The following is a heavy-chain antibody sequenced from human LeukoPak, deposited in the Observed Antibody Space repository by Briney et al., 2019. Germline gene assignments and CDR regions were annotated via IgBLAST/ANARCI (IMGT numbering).Heavy chain of an antibody. CDR1: GFTFSSYW. Sequence: GGSLRLSCAASGFTFSSYWMHWVRQAPGKGLVWVSRINSDGSSTSYADSVKGRFTISRDNAKNTLYLQMNSLRAEDTAVYYCASCFPSSGYCDYWGQGTLVTVSS. V-gene: IGHV3-74*01. CDR3: ASCFPSSGYCDY. CDR2: INSDGSST. D-gene: IGHD3-22*01. J-gene: IGHJ4*02.